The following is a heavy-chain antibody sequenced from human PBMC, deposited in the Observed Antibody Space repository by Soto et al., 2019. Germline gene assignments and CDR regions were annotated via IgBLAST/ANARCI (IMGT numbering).Heavy chain of an antibody. CDR3: ARGKSNWIAAAGTLLLDP. D-gene: IGHD6-13*01. V-gene: IGHV6-1*01. CDR2: AYYRSQWYY. CDR1: GDSFSSNSAA. J-gene: IGHJ5*02. Sequence: QTLSLTCAISGDSFSSNSAAWNWIRQSPSRGLEWLGRAYYRSQWYYDSAVSVRSRITVIPDTSKNQFSLKLSSVTAADTAVYYCARGKSNWIAAAGTLLLDPWGQGTLVTVSS.